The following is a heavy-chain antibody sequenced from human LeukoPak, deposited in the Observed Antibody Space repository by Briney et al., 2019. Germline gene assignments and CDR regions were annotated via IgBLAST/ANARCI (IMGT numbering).Heavy chain of an antibody. CDR1: GYTLTSYD. CDR3: ARNYGDPDAFDI. Sequence: ASVKVSCKASGYTLTSYDINWVRQATGQGLEWMGWMNPNSGNTGYAQKFQGRVTMTRNTSISTAYMELSSLRSEDTAVYYCARNYGDPDAFDIWGQGTMVTVSS. J-gene: IGHJ3*02. CDR2: MNPNSGNT. V-gene: IGHV1-8*01. D-gene: IGHD4-17*01.